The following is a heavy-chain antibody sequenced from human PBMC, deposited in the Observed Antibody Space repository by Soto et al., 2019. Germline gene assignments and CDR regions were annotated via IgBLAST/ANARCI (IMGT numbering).Heavy chain of an antibody. CDR1: GGTFSNFA. Sequence: QVQLVQSGPEVKKPGSSVKVSCEASGGTFSNFAVNWVRQAPGQGLEWVGGIIPLFNVAKYAQKFEGRVTIVADDSTSTAYIDVRSLRSDDTAVYYCAASGMDVLGYDYKDTEGLDIWGQGTMVTVSS. CDR2: IIPLFNVA. D-gene: IGHD4-4*01. J-gene: IGHJ3*02. CDR3: AASGMDVLGYDYKDTEGLDI. V-gene: IGHV1-69*01.